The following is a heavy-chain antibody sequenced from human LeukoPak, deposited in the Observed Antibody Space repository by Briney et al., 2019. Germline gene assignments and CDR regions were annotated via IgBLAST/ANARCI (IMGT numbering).Heavy chain of an antibody. Sequence: PGRSLRLSCAASGFTFSSYGMHWVRQAPGKGLEWVAVISYDGSNKYYADSVKGRFTISRDNSKNTLYLQMNSLRAEDTAVYYCARSCSGGSCYVGNRYFDYWGQGTLVTVSS. J-gene: IGHJ4*02. V-gene: IGHV3-30*03. CDR2: ISYDGSNK. CDR1: GFTFSSYG. CDR3: ARSCSGGSCYVGNRYFDY. D-gene: IGHD2-15*01.